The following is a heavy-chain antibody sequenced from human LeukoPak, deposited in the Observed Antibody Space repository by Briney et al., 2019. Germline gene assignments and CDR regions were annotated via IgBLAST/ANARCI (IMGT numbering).Heavy chain of an antibody. CDR1: GYTFTSYY. CDR3: AREVAVAGTGWFDP. CDR2: INPNSGGT. V-gene: IGHV1-2*02. D-gene: IGHD6-19*01. Sequence: ASVKVSCKASGYTFTSYYMHWVRQAPGQGLEWMGWINPNSGGTNYAQKFQGRVTMTRDTSISTAYMELSRLRSDDTAVYYCAREVAVAGTGWFDPWGQGTLVTVSS. J-gene: IGHJ5*02.